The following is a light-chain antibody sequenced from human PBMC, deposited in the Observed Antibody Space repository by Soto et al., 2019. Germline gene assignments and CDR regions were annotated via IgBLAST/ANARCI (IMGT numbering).Light chain of an antibody. CDR1: QGISSY. V-gene: IGKV1-9*01. CDR3: QQVNSYPLT. CDR2: AAS. J-gene: IGKJ5*01. Sequence: IQLTQSPSSLSASVGDRVTITCRASQGISSYLAWYQQKPGKAPKLLIYAASTLQSGVPSRFSGSGSGTDFTLTISSLQPEDFVTYYCQQVNSYPLTFGQGTRLEIK.